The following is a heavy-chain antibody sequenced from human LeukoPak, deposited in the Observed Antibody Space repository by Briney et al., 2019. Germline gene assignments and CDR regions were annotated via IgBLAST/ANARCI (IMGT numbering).Heavy chain of an antibody. J-gene: IGHJ4*02. Sequence: GESLRLSCAASGFTFSSYWMSWVRQAPGKGLEWVANIKQDGSEKYYVDSVKGRFTISRDNAKNSLYLQMNSLRAEDTAVYYCARHLYRIVVVPHYFDYWGQGTLVTVSS. D-gene: IGHD3-22*01. CDR2: IKQDGSEK. V-gene: IGHV3-7*01. CDR1: GFTFSSYW. CDR3: ARHLYRIVVVPHYFDY.